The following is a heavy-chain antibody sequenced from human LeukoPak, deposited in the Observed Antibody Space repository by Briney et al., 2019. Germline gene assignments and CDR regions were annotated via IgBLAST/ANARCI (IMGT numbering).Heavy chain of an antibody. Sequence: PSETLSLTCTVSGGSISSYYWSWIRQPAGKGLEWIGRIYTSGSTNYNPSLRSRVTMSVDTSKNQFSLKLSSVTAADTAVYYCARGMSSGWYFWFDPWGQGTLVTVSS. J-gene: IGHJ5*02. CDR2: IYTSGST. V-gene: IGHV4-4*07. D-gene: IGHD6-19*01. CDR3: ARGMSSGWYFWFDP. CDR1: GGSISSYY.